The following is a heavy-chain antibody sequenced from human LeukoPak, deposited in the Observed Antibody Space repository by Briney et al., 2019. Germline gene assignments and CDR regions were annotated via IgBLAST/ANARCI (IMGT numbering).Heavy chain of an antibody. J-gene: IGHJ4*02. CDR2: IYYSGST. Sequence: PSETLSLTCTVSGGSISSYYWSWIRQPPGKGLEWIGYIYYSGSTNYNPSLKSRVTISVDTSKNQFSLKLSSVTAADTAVYYCARQPKTTSVPIQIDYWGQGTLVTVSS. V-gene: IGHV4-59*08. D-gene: IGHD1-7*01. CDR3: ARQPKTTSVPIQIDY. CDR1: GGSISSYY.